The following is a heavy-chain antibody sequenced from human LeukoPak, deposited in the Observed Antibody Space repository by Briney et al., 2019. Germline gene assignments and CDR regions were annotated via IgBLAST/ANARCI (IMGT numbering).Heavy chain of an antibody. CDR2: INYSGTT. CDR1: ADSISPYY. Sequence: SETLSLTCTVSADSISPYYWHWIRQPPGKGLEWIGYINYSGTTDYNPSLKSRVTISVDTSKKQLFLRLSSMTAADTAVYYCAREYSSFEYWGQGTLVTVSS. D-gene: IGHD6-13*01. CDR3: AREYSSFEY. J-gene: IGHJ4*02. V-gene: IGHV4-59*01.